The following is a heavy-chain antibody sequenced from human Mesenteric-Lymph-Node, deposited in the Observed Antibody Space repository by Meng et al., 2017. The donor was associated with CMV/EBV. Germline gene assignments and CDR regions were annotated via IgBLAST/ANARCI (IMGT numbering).Heavy chain of an antibody. CDR3: AGGIAAAGSRWFDP. CDR2: IIPILGIA. D-gene: IGHD6-13*01. CDR1: GGTFSSYT. Sequence: HVQLVQSGADVKKPGSSVKFSYRSSGGTFSSYTISWWRQAPGQGLEWMGRIIPILGIANYAQKFQGRVTITADKSTSTASMELSSLRSEDTAVYYCAGGIAAAGSRWFDPWGQGTLVTVSS. J-gene: IGHJ5*02. V-gene: IGHV1-69*02.